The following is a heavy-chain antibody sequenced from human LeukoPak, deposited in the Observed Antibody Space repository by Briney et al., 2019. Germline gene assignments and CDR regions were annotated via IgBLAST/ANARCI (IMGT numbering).Heavy chain of an antibody. J-gene: IGHJ4*02. Sequence: GGSLRLSCAASGFTFSSHAMSWVRQAPGKGLEWVSAISSSGISTYYADSVKGRFTISRDNSKNTLYLQMNSLTAEDTAIYYCAKDRGSSSPMRYYFDYWGQGTLVTVSS. V-gene: IGHV3-23*01. D-gene: IGHD6-19*01. CDR2: ISSSGIST. CDR1: GFTFSSHA. CDR3: AKDRGSSSPMRYYFDY.